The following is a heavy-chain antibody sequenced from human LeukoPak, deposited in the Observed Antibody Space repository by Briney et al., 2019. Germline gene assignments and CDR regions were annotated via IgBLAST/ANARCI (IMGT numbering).Heavy chain of an antibody. CDR2: INPNSGGT. D-gene: IGHD6-19*01. V-gene: IGHV1-2*04. J-gene: IGHJ6*02. Sequence: ASVKVSCKASGYTFTGYYMHWVRQSPGQGLEWMGWINPNSGGTNYAQKFQGWVTMTRDTSISTAYMELSRLRSDDTAVYYCARGRDSSGWYLSSYYYYGMDVWGQGTTVTVSS. CDR3: ARGRDSSGWYLSSYYYYGMDV. CDR1: GYTFTGYY.